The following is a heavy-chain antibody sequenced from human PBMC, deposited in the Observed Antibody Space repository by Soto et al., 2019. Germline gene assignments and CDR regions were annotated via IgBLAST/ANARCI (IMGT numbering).Heavy chain of an antibody. CDR2: ISSSGSTI. J-gene: IGHJ6*02. D-gene: IGHD6-19*01. CDR3: ARRASSGWYLYYYGMDV. V-gene: IGHV3-48*03. Sequence: XEALRDYCADSGFTCISYEMNWVRQAPGKGLEWVSYISSSGSTIYYADSVKGRFTISRDNAKNSLYLQMNSLRAEDTAVYYCARRASSGWYLYYYGMDVWGQGTTVTGSS. CDR1: GFTCISYE.